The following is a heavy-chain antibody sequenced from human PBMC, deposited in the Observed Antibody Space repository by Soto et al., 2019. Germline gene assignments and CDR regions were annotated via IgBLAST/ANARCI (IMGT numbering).Heavy chain of an antibody. CDR2: INHSGST. CDR3: ARASALTILRGVVIRPPNYLFDY. CDR1: GGSFSDYY. D-gene: IGHD3-10*01. J-gene: IGHJ4*02. V-gene: IGHV4-34*01. Sequence: QVQLQQWGAGLLKPSETLSLTCAVYGGSFSDYYWSWIRQPPGKGLEWIGEINHSGSTNCTPSLKSRLNISVNASKGQFSRTLTSVTASDAAVDYCARASALTILRGVVIRPPNYLFDYWGQGTLVTVSS.